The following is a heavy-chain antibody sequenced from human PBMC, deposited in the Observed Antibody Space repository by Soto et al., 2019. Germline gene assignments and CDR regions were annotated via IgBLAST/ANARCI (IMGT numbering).Heavy chain of an antibody. CDR1: GGSISIGGYF. CDR3: ATDEYFGSEIYFYYYGMEV. V-gene: IGHV4-31*03. D-gene: IGHD3-10*01. Sequence: QVQLQESGPGLVKPSQTLSLTCTVSGGSISIGGYFWSWIRQYPGKGLEWIGHIYYNGSTYYNPSLKSRVTISIDPSKNPFSLTLTSVTAADTAVYYCATDEYFGSEIYFYYYGMEVWGQGTTVTVSS. CDR2: IYYNGST. J-gene: IGHJ6*02.